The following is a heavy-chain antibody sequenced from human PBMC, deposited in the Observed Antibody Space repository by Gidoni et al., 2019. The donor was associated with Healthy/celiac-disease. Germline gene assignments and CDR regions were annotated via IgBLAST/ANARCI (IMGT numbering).Heavy chain of an antibody. V-gene: IGHV3-21*01. D-gene: IGHD2-2*01. CDR1: GFTFSSYS. J-gene: IGHJ4*02. CDR3: ASDIVVVPAAMPSDY. CDR2: ISSSSSYI. Sequence: EVQLVESGGGLVKPGGSLRLSCAASGFTFSSYSMNWVRQAPGKGLEWVSSISSSSSYIYYADSVKGRFTISRDNAKNSLYLQMNSLRAEDTAVYYCASDIVVVPAAMPSDYWGQGTLVTVSS.